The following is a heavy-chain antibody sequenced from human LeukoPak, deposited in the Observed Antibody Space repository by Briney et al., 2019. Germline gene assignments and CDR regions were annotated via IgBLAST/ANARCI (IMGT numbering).Heavy chain of an antibody. CDR2: ISDRGGST. CDR3: AKDQIRITMVRGVIGYFDY. CDR1: GFTFNSYA. D-gene: IGHD3-10*01. J-gene: IGHJ4*02. Sequence: GGSLRLSFAASGFTFNSYAMSWVRQSPGKGLKWFSAISDRGGSTFYADPVKGRFTISRDNSKNTLSLQMNSLRAEDTAVYYCAKDQIRITMVRGVIGYFDYWGQGTLVTVSS. V-gene: IGHV3-23*01.